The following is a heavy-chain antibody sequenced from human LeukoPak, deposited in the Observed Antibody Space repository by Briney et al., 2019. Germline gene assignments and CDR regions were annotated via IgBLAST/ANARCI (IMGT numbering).Heavy chain of an antibody. CDR1: GYTLTELS. Sequence: ASVKVSCKVSGYTLTELSMHWVRQAPGKGLEWMGGFDPGDGETIYAQKFQGRVTMTRDTSTSTVYMELSSLRSEDTAVYYCAREEMATSRGFDYWGQGTLVTVSS. D-gene: IGHD5-24*01. J-gene: IGHJ4*02. CDR2: FDPGDGET. CDR3: AREEMATSRGFDY. V-gene: IGHV1-24*01.